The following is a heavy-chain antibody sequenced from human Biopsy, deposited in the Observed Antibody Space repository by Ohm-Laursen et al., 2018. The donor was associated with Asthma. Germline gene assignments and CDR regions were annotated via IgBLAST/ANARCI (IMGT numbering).Heavy chain of an antibody. CDR2: ISYDGGNK. Sequence: SLRLSCAASGFTFSNYAMHWVRQAPGKGMEWVAVISYDGGNKYYGDSVKGRFTISRDNSKNTLYLQMNSLRAEDTAVHYCANYEVVTAILPMDVWGQGTTVTVSS. CDR1: GFTFSNYA. J-gene: IGHJ6*02. D-gene: IGHD2-21*02. V-gene: IGHV3-30*18. CDR3: ANYEVVTAILPMDV.